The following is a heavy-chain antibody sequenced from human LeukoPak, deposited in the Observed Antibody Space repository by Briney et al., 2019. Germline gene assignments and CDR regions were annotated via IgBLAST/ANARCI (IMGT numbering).Heavy chain of an antibody. CDR1: GYTFTSYG. CDR2: ISAYNGNT. CDR3: ATRREDIGYSYGPKSPFDP. J-gene: IGHJ5*02. V-gene: IGHV1-18*01. Sequence: GASVKVSCKASGYTFTSYGISWVRQAPGQGLEWMGWISAYNGNTNYAQKLQGRVTMTTDTSTSTAYMELRSLRSDDTAVYYCATRREDIGYSYGPKSPFDPWGQGTLVTVSS. D-gene: IGHD5-18*01.